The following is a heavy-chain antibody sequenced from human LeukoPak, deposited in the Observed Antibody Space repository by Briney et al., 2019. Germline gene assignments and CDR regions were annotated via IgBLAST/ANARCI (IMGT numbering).Heavy chain of an antibody. J-gene: IGHJ4*02. Sequence: VASVKVSCKASGYTFTDYYMNWVRQAPGQGLEWMGWINPNSGGTNYAQKFQGRVTITRDTSISTAYMELSSLYSDDMAMYYCTRALGSDYWGQGTLVTVSS. CDR3: TRALGSDY. D-gene: IGHD1-26*01. CDR2: INPNSGGT. V-gene: IGHV1-2*02. CDR1: GYTFTDYY.